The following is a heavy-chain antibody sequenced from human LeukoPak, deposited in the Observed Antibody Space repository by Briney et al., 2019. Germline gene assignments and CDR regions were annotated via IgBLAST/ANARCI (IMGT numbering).Heavy chain of an antibody. V-gene: IGHV3-30*04. CDR3: ASNQDYGGNSGLAY. CDR2: ISYDGSNK. Sequence: GGSLRLSCAASGFTFSSYAMHWVRQAPGKGLEWVAVISYDGSNKYYADSVKGRFTISRDNSKNTLYLQMNSLRAEDTAVYYCASNQDYGGNSGLAYWGQGTLVTVSS. J-gene: IGHJ4*02. D-gene: IGHD4-23*01. CDR1: GFTFSSYA.